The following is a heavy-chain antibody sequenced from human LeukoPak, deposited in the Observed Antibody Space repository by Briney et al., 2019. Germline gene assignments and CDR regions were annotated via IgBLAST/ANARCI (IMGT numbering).Heavy chain of an antibody. V-gene: IGHV3-23*01. D-gene: IGHD6-13*01. CDR3: AKEKYTSSWYGDD. Sequence: QPGGSLRLSCAASGFSFSSYAMSWVRRAPGKGLEWVSAISGSGGKTDYAGSVKGRFTISRDNSKDTVYLHMSSLRVEDTAVYYCAKEKYTSSWYGDDWGQGTLVTVSS. CDR1: GFSFSSYA. CDR2: ISGSGGKT. J-gene: IGHJ4*02.